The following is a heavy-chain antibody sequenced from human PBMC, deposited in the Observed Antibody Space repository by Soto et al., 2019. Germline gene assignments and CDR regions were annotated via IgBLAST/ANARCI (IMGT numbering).Heavy chain of an antibody. Sequence: PSETLSLTCAVYGGSFSGYYWRWIRQPPGKGLEWIGEINHSGSTNYNPSLKSRVTISVDTSKNQFSLKLSSVTAADTAVYYCARGPHYSGYVYFDYWGQGTLVTVSS. CDR3: ARGPHYSGYVYFDY. CDR1: GGSFSGYY. CDR2: INHSGST. J-gene: IGHJ4*02. V-gene: IGHV4-34*01. D-gene: IGHD5-12*01.